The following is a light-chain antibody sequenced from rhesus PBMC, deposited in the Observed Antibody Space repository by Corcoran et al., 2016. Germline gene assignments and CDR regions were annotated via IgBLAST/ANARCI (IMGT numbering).Light chain of an antibody. CDR1: QSVSSH. V-gene: IGKV3S9*01. J-gene: IGKJ2*01. CDR3: QQYNKWPS. Sequence: EIVMTQSPATLSLSPGERATLSCRASQSVSSHVAWYQQKPEQVPRLRIYGASSRATGVPDRFSGSGSGTDFTLIISSMESGDVGGCYCQQYNKWPSFGQGTKVEIK. CDR2: GAS.